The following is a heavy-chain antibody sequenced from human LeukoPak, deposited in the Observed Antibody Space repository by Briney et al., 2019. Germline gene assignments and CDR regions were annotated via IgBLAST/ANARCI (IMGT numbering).Heavy chain of an antibody. CDR2: IYYSGST. CDR1: GGSISSGDYY. V-gene: IGHV4-61*08. J-gene: IGHJ4*02. CDR3: ARGEALAGKNFDY. D-gene: IGHD6-19*01. Sequence: SQTLSLTCTVSGGSISSGDYYWSWIRQPPGKGLEWIVYIYYSGSTNYNPSLKSRATISVDTSKNQFSLKLSSVTAADTAVYYCARGEALAGKNFDYWGQGTLVTVSS.